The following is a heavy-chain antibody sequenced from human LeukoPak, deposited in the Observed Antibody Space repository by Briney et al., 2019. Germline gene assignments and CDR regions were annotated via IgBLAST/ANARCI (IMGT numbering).Heavy chain of an antibody. D-gene: IGHD6-19*01. J-gene: IGHJ4*02. CDR1: GYTFTGYY. CDR3: AADLVISGWYGVNDY. Sequence: ASVNVSCKASGYTFTGYYMHWVRQAPGQGLEWMGWINPNSGGTNYAQKFQGRVTMTRDTSISTAYMELSRLRSDDTAVYYCAADLVISGWYGVNDYWGQGTLVTVSS. V-gene: IGHV1-2*02. CDR2: INPNSGGT.